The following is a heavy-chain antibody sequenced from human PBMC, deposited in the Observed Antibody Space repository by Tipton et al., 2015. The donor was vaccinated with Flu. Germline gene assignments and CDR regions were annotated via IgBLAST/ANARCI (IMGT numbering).Heavy chain of an antibody. J-gene: IGHJ4*02. D-gene: IGHD3-22*01. V-gene: IGHV4-61*02. CDR1: GGSISSGSYY. CDR3: VRVRSYYDSSGYYYAFDY. CDR2: IYTSGRT. Sequence: LRLSCTVSGGSISSGSYYWSWIRQPAGQGLEWIGRIYTSGRTNYNPSLKSRVTISVDTSKNKFSLKLSSVTAADTAVYYCVRVRSYYDSSGYYYAFDYLGQGTLVTVSS.